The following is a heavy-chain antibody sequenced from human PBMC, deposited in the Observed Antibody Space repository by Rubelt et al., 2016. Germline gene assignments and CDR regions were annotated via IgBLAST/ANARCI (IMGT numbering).Heavy chain of an antibody. Sequence: EVQLVESGGGLVQPGGSLRLSCAASGFTFSSYAMSWVRQAPGKGLEWVSAISGGSGSTYYADSVKGRFTISRDNSKNTLYPQMNSLRAGDTAVYYCAKVKTGTTGGVGIDYWGQGTLVTVSS. CDR3: AKVKTGTTGGVGIDY. J-gene: IGHJ4*02. D-gene: IGHD1-1*01. CDR1: GFTFSSYA. V-gene: IGHV3-23*04. CDR2: ISGGSGST.